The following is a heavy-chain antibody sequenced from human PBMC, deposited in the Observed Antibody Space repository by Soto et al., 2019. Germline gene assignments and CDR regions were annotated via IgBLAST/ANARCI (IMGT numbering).Heavy chain of an antibody. J-gene: IGHJ4*02. CDR3: ARVGVTSLNELLWYHFDY. Sequence: PSETLSLTCTVSGGSVSSGSYYWSWIRQPPGKGLEWIGYIYYSGSTNYNPSLKSRVTISVDTSKNQFSLKLSSVTAADTAVYYCARVGVTSLNELLWYHFDYWGQGTLVTVSS. D-gene: IGHD4-17*01. V-gene: IGHV4-61*01. CDR1: GGSVSSGSYY. CDR2: IYYSGST.